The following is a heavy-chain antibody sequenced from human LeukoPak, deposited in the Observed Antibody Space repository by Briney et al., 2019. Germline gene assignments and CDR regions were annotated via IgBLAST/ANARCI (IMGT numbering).Heavy chain of an antibody. J-gene: IGHJ4*02. CDR3: ASHAYSGSYFGY. CDR1: GFTFTTYT. V-gene: IGHV3-21*01. D-gene: IGHD1-26*01. Sequence: TPGGSLRLSCAASGFTFTTYTMNWVRQAPGKGLEWVSSISGSSSYIYYADSVKGRFTISRDNAKNSLYLQINSLRAEDTAVYYCASHAYSGSYFGYWGQGTLVTVSS. CDR2: ISGSSSYI.